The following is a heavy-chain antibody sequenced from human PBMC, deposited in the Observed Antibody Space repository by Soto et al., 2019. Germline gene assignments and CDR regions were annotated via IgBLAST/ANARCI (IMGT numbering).Heavy chain of an antibody. CDR2: IVPIVGTT. D-gene: IGHD5-12*01. CDR1: GGTFSSYA. J-gene: IGHJ5*02. V-gene: IGHV1-69*12. Sequence: QVQLVQSGAEVRQPASSVKVSCKTSGGTFSSYAISWVQQAPGQGLEWMGGIVPIVGTTTYAQKFQGRVTITADEATSTAYMQLSRLRSDDTAVYYCVSVVAIPGYPYHSGQGTLVTVSS. CDR3: VSVVAIPGYPYH.